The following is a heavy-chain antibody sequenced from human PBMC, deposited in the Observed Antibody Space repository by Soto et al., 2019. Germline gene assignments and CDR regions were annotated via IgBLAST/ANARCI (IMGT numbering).Heavy chain of an antibody. CDR1: GFTFDDYA. J-gene: IGHJ4*02. CDR3: AKDQSEGAYYYDSSGYLVY. CDR2: ISWNSGSI. Sequence: EVQLVDSGGGLVQPGRSLRLSCAASGFTFDDYAMHWVRQAPGKGLEWVSGISWNSGSIGYADSVKGRFTISRDNSKNTLYLQMNSLRAEDTAVYYCAKDQSEGAYYYDSSGYLVYWGQGTLVTVSS. D-gene: IGHD3-22*01. V-gene: IGHV3-9*01.